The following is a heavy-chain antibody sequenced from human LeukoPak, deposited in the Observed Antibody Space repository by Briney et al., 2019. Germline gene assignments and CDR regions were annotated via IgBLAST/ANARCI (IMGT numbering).Heavy chain of an antibody. J-gene: IGHJ4*02. V-gene: IGHV4-39*07. CDR3: ARGGVGATVDY. D-gene: IGHD1-26*01. CDR2: IYYSGST. CDR1: GGSISSSSYY. Sequence: SETLSLTCTVSGGSISSSSYYWGWIRQPPGKGLEWIGSIYYSGSTYCNPSLKSRVTISVDTSKNQFSLKLSSVTAADTAVYYCARGGVGATVDYWGQGTLVTVSS.